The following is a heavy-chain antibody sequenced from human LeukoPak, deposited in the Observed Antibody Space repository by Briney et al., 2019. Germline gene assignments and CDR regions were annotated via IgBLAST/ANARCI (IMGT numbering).Heavy chain of an antibody. D-gene: IGHD6-13*01. J-gene: IGHJ4*02. CDR3: ARGERSSWYQYFDY. CDR2: IYYGGNT. CDR1: GGSISSSSYY. Sequence: SETLSLTCTVSGGSISSSSYYWGWVRQPPGKGLEWIGNIYYGGNTYYNPSLKSRVTISVDTSKNQFSLKLSSVTAADTAVYYCARGERSSWYQYFDYWGQGTLVTVSS. V-gene: IGHV4-39*01.